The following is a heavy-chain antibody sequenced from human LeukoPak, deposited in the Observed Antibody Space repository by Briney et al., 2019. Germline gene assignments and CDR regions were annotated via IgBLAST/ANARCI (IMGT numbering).Heavy chain of an antibody. Sequence: TGGSLRLSCGASGSIDTCNYLMWVRQAPGKGLEWVSMIHTGATYYADSVKGRFTISRDNSKNTLYLQMNGLRAEDTAVYYCAKDRNTVTTPFDYWGQGTLVTVSS. V-gene: IGHV3-53*05. CDR2: IHTGAT. CDR1: GSIDTCNY. CDR3: AKDRNTVTTPFDY. J-gene: IGHJ4*02. D-gene: IGHD4-17*01.